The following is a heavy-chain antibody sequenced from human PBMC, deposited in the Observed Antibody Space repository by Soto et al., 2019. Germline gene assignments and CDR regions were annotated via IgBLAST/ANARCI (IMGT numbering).Heavy chain of an antibody. D-gene: IGHD4-17*01. CDR3: ARDSSQRYDYGDYNWFDP. J-gene: IGHJ5*02. CDR1: GYTFTGYY. V-gene: IGHV1-2*04. CDR2: INPNSGGT. Sequence: ASVKVSCKASGYTFTGYYMHWVRQAPGQGLEWMGWINPNSGGTNYAQKFQGWVTMTRDTSISTAYMELSRLRSDDTAVYYCARDSSQRYDYGDYNWFDPWGQGTLVTVSS.